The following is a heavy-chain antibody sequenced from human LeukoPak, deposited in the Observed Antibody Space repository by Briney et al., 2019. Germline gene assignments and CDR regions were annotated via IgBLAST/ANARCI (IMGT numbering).Heavy chain of an antibody. V-gene: IGHV3-23*01. CDR3: ASSVVPVAINFDY. CDR1: GFTLSSYA. J-gene: IGHJ4*02. Sequence: GGSLRLSCAASGFTLSSYAMSWVRQAPGKGLEWVSAISGSGDSTYYADSVKGRFTISRDNSKNTLYLQMNSLRAEDTAVYYCASSVVPVAINFDYWGQGTLVTVSS. D-gene: IGHD2-2*01. CDR2: ISGSGDST.